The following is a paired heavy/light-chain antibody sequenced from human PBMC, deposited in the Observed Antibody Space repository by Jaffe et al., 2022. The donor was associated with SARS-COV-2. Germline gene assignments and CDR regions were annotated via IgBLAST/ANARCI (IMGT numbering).Light chain of an antibody. Sequence: DVVMTQSPLSLPVTLGQPASISCRSSQSLVHSDGNTYLNWFQQRPGQSPRRLIYQVSNWDSGVPDRFSGSGSGTDFTLKISRVEAEDVGVYYCMQDTHWPYTFGQGTKLEIK. V-gene: IGKV2-30*02. J-gene: IGKJ2*01. CDR2: QVS. CDR3: MQDTHWPYT. CDR1: QSLVHSDGNTY.
Heavy chain of an antibody. CDR1: GFIFSDYY. D-gene: IGHD3-22*01. V-gene: IGHV3-11*01. Sequence: QVQLVESGGGLVKPGGSLRLSCAASGFIFSDYYMTWIRQAPGKGLEWVSYINSGGTSTYYTDSVKGRLTISRDNAKDSLYLEMNSLRAEDTAIYYCVRFGKYYDKSGWRDAMDVWGQGTTVTVSS. CDR2: INSGGTST. J-gene: IGHJ6*02. CDR3: VRFGKYYDKSGWRDAMDV.